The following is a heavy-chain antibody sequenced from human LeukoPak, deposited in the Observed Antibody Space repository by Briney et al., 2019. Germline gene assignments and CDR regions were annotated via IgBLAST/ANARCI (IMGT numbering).Heavy chain of an antibody. Sequence: AGSLRLSYAASGVAISSYAMSWVRQAPGNGLEWVSAINGRGDNTYYAYFVKGRFTISRDNSKSTVYLQMNSLRTDVQAVYYCAKDRVSPGFNWFDPWGQGTLVTVSS. CDR1: GVAISSYA. CDR3: AKDRVSPGFNWFDP. V-gene: IGHV3-23*01. CDR2: INGRGDNT. D-gene: IGHD2/OR15-2a*01. J-gene: IGHJ5*02.